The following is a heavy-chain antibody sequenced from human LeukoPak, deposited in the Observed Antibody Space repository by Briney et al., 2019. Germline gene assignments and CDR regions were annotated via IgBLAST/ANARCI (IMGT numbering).Heavy chain of an antibody. V-gene: IGHV3-23*01. CDR3: AKCGTTCYANAFYI. CDR2: ISRSGGDT. J-gene: IGHJ3*02. Sequence: GGSLRLSCAASGFTFSSYAMTWVRQAPGKGLEWVSAISRSGGDTEYADSVKGRLTISRDNSKNTLYMQMNSLRAEDAAVYYCAKCGTTCYANAFYIWGQGTMVTVSS. D-gene: IGHD2-2*01. CDR1: GFTFSSYA.